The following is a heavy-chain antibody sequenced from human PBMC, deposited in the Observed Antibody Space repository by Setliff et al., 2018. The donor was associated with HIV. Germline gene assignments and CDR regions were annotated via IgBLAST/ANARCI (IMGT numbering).Heavy chain of an antibody. CDR2: VNPEDGET. CDR1: GYTFIDYY. CDR3: ATLSDYDILSLDL. Sequence: GASVKVSCKASGYTFIDYYIHWVQQAPGKGLEWMGHVNPEDGETIYADKFQDRVTIAADTSTDTAYMELSSLRSEDTAVYYCATLSDYDILSLDLWGQGTLVTVSS. J-gene: IGHJ5*02. V-gene: IGHV1-69-2*01. D-gene: IGHD3-9*01.